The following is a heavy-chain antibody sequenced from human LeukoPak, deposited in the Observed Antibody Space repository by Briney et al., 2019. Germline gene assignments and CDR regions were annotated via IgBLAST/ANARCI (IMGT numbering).Heavy chain of an antibody. CDR2: INHSGST. Sequence: SETLSLTCAVYGGSFSGYYWSWIRQPPGKGLEWIGEINHSGSTNYNPSLKSRVTISVDTSKNQFSLKLSSVTAADTAVYYCARDRTVRGVINHFDYWGQGTLVTVSS. D-gene: IGHD3-10*01. CDR1: GGSFSGYY. J-gene: IGHJ4*02. CDR3: ARDRTVRGVINHFDY. V-gene: IGHV4-34*01.